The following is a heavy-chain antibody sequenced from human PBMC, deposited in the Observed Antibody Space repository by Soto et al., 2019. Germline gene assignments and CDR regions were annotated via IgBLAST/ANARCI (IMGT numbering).Heavy chain of an antibody. CDR3: ARSSPGWLSFDH. V-gene: IGHV4-4*07. CDR1: GGSISGYY. CDR2: VYTSGNA. Sequence: SETLSLTCSVSGGSISGYYWSWIRQPAGKGLEWIGRVYTSGNANYNPSLKSRVTMSVDTSKNQFSLKLSSVTAADTAVYYCARSSPGWLSFDHWRRGTLVTVSS. D-gene: IGHD3-22*01. J-gene: IGHJ4*01.